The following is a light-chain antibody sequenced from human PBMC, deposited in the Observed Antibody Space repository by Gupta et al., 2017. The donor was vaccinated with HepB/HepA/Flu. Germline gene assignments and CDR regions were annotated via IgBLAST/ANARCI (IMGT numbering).Light chain of an antibody. CDR3: QQSDSIPLT. V-gene: IGKV1-39*01. J-gene: IGKJ4*01. CDR1: QSISNY. CDR2: TAS. Sequence: DIQMTQSPSSLSASVGDRVTITCRASQSISNYLNWYQQKPGKAPKLLTYTASSLQSGVPSRFRGSGSGTDFTLTISRLQPEDFATYYCQQSDSIPLTFGGGIKVEIK.